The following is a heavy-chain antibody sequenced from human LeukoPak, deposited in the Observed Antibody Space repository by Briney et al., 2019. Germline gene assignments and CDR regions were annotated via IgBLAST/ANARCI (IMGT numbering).Heavy chain of an antibody. CDR3: ARGLGKVPAAGFDY. J-gene: IGHJ4*02. CDR2: INHSGST. D-gene: IGHD2-2*01. Sequence: SETLSLTCAVYGGSFSGYYWSWIRQPPGKGLEWIGEINHSGSTNYNPSLKSRVTISVDTSKNQFSLKLSSVTAADTAVYYCARGLGKVPAAGFDYWGQGTLVTVSS. V-gene: IGHV4-34*01. CDR1: GGSFSGYY.